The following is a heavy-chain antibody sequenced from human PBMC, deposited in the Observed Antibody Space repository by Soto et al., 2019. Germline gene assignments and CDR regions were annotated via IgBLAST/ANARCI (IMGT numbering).Heavy chain of an antibody. J-gene: IGHJ6*02. CDR1: GGSISSSSYY. V-gene: IGHV4-30-4*08. CDR2: IHYSGSI. D-gene: IGHD2-21*02. Sequence: PSETLSLTCTVPGGSISSSSYYWGWIRQSPGKGLEWIGYIHYSGSIIYNPSFKSRVTISVDTSKNQFSLQLSSVTAADTAVYFCAREDDGGDRDYYGLDVWGQGTTVTVSS. CDR3: AREDDGGDRDYYGLDV.